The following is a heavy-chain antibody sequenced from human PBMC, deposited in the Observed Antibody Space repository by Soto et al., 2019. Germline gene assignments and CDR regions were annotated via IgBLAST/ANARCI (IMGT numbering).Heavy chain of an antibody. CDR1: GFSFSSFT. CDR2: IDTSSTYI. CDR3: ARETGSYNWTAGLMAV. D-gene: IGHD1-20*01. V-gene: IGHV3-21*02. Sequence: EVQLVESGGGLVKPGGSLRLSCAASGFSFSSFTMNWVRQAPGKGLEWVSSIDTSSTYIYYADSVTGRFTISRDNAKNAVYLQMHSLRAEDTADYYCARETGSYNWTAGLMAVWGQGTTVTVSS. J-gene: IGHJ6*02.